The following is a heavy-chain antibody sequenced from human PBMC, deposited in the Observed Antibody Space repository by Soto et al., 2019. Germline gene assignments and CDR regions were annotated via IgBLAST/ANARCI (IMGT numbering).Heavy chain of an antibody. CDR1: GGTFSSYA. CDR2: IIPIFGTA. V-gene: IGHV1-69*06. D-gene: IGHD5-18*01. Sequence: SVKVSCKASGGTFSSYAISWVRQAPGQGLEWMGGIIPIFGTANYAQKFQGRVTITADKSTSTAYMELSSLRSEDTAVYYCACGYSYGGDYYYYGMDVWGHGTTVTVSS. CDR3: ACGYSYGGDYYYYGMDV. J-gene: IGHJ6*02.